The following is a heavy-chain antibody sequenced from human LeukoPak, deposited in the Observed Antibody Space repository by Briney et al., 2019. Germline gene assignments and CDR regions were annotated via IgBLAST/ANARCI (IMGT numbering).Heavy chain of an antibody. D-gene: IGHD6-19*01. J-gene: IGHJ4*02. Sequence: PGGSLRLSCAASGFTFSSYTMMWVRQAPGKGLEYVSSISGSSRIFYADSVRGRFTISRDNAKNSLYLQMNSLRAEDTAVYYCARVPVGYQGYSSAWYTDYWGQGTLVSVSS. CDR3: ARVPVGYQGYSSAWYTDY. CDR2: ISGSSRI. V-gene: IGHV3-21*01. CDR1: GFTFSSYT.